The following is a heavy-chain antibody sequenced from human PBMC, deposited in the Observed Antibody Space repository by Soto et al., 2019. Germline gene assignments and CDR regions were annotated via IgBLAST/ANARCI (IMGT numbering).Heavy chain of an antibody. Sequence: GGSLRLSCSSSGFTFADYALSWVRQAPGKGLEWVAVISDDGVSKYYADSVQGRFTISRDNSESVVLLQMNSLRPDDTALYFCARAYYFGSGTSYTLYYWGQGTQVTVSS. CDR2: ISDDGVSK. CDR3: ARAYYFGSGTSYTLYY. V-gene: IGHV3-30-3*01. CDR1: GFTFADYA. J-gene: IGHJ4*02. D-gene: IGHD3-10*01.